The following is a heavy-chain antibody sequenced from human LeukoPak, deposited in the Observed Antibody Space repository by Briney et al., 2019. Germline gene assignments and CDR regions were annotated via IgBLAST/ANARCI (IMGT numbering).Heavy chain of an antibody. CDR1: GYTLTELS. D-gene: IGHD2-15*01. CDR3: ATAAHDCSGGSCYGSWFDP. Sequence: APVKVSCKVSGYTLTELSMHWVRQAPGKGLEWMGGFDPEDGETIYAQKFQGRVTMTEDTSTDTAYMELSSLRSEDTAVYYCATAAHDCSGGSCYGSWFDPWGQGTLVTVSS. CDR2: FDPEDGET. V-gene: IGHV1-24*01. J-gene: IGHJ5*02.